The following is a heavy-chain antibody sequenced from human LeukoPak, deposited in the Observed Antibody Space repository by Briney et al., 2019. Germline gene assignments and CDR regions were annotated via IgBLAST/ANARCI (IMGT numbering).Heavy chain of an antibody. CDR3: ARVPSGSYPFDY. CDR1: GGSISSGDYY. CDR2: IYYSGST. Sequence: SETLSLTCTVSGGSISSGDYYWSWIRQPPGKVLEWIGYIYYSGSTYYNPSLKSRVTISVDTSKNQFSLKLSSVTAADTAVYYCARVPSGSYPFDYWGQGTLVTVSS. V-gene: IGHV4-30-4*08. J-gene: IGHJ4*02. D-gene: IGHD1-26*01.